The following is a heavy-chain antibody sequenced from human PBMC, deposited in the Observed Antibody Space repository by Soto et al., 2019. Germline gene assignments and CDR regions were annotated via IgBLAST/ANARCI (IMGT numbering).Heavy chain of an antibody. CDR2: INPKTGGT. J-gene: IGHJ6*02. CDR3: ASSSSSSYVYGLNV. CDR1: GYSFTGFH. V-gene: IGHV1-2*02. Sequence: ASVKVSCKASGYSFTGFHLHWVRQAPGQGLEWMGWINPKTGGTNYAENFRGRVTLARDTSITTAYMDVHSLRSDDTALYFCASSSSSSYVYGLNVWGQGTTVTGS. D-gene: IGHD6-6*01.